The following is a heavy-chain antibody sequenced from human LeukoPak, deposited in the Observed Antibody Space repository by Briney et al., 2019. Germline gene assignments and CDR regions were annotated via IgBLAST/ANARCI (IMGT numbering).Heavy chain of an antibody. Sequence: GGSLRLSCAASGLTFSSYAMSWVRQAPGKGLEWVSAISGSTGRIYYADSVKGRFTISRDNAENSLYLQMNSLRAEDTAVYYCAELGITMIGGVWGKGTTVTISS. J-gene: IGHJ6*04. CDR1: GLTFSSYA. V-gene: IGHV3-23*01. CDR2: ISGSTGRI. CDR3: AELGITMIGGV. D-gene: IGHD3-10*02.